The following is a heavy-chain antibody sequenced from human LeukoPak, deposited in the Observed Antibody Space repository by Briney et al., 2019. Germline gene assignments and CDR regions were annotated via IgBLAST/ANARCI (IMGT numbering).Heavy chain of an antibody. D-gene: IGHD1-26*01. J-gene: IGHJ4*02. CDR1: GFTFSSDW. Sequence: GGSLSLFCAASGFTFSSDWMHWVRQVPGKGLVWVSRIISDGSSTAYADSVKGRFTISRDNAKNTLYLQMNSLRVEDTAVYYCGRALGSPLDYWGQGTRVTVSS. CDR3: GRALGSPLDY. V-gene: IGHV3-74*01. CDR2: IISDGSST.